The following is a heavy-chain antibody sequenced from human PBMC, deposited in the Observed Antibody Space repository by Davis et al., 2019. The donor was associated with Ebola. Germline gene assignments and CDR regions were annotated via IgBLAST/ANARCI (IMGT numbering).Heavy chain of an antibody. CDR1: GGSFSGYY. Sequence: PGGSLRLSCAVSGGSFSGYYWTWIRQSPGKGLEWIGEMNQNGEMKYNPSLKSRVLMSADTSKNQFSLELHSVTAADTGIYYCGREESSYDSSGYFTTADFWGQGTLVTVSS. V-gene: IGHV4-34*01. D-gene: IGHD3-22*01. CDR2: MNQNGEM. J-gene: IGHJ4*02. CDR3: GREESSYDSSGYFTTADF.